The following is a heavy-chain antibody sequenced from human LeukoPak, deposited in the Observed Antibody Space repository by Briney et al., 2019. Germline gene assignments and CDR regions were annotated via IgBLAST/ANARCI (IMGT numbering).Heavy chain of an antibody. Sequence: SETLSLTRAVYGGYFSGYYWSWIRQPTGKGLEWSGEINHSGSTNYNPSLKSRVTISVDTSKNQFSLKLSSVTAADTAVYYCARGVRDYMDVWGKGTRVTVSS. J-gene: IGHJ6*03. CDR1: GGYFSGYY. CDR3: ARGVRDYMDV. V-gene: IGHV4-34*01. CDR2: INHSGST.